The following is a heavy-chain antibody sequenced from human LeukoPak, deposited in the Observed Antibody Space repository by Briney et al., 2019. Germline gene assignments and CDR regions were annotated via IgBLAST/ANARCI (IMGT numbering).Heavy chain of an antibody. CDR1: GGSFSGYY. D-gene: IGHD5-18*01. Sequence: SETLSLTCAVYGGSFSGYYWSWIRQPPGKGLEWIGEINHSGSTNYNPSLKSRVTISVDTSKNQSSLKLSSVTAADTAVYYCARGRGYSYGPRVDYWGQGTLVTVSS. CDR3: ARGRGYSYGPRVDY. J-gene: IGHJ4*02. CDR2: INHSGST. V-gene: IGHV4-34*01.